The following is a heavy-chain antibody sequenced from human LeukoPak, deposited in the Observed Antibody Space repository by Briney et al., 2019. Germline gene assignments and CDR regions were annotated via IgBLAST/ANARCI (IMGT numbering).Heavy chain of an antibody. J-gene: IGHJ4*02. CDR1: GGSISSSSYD. Sequence: SETLSLTCTVAGGSISSSSYDWGWIRQPPGKGLEWLGSIYYSGSTYYNVSLKGRVAISVDTSKKQFSLKLRSVTAADTAVYYCARHGPRGSYYYFDYWGQGTLVTVSS. CDR2: IYYSGST. CDR3: ARHGPRGSYYYFDY. V-gene: IGHV4-39*01. D-gene: IGHD1-26*01.